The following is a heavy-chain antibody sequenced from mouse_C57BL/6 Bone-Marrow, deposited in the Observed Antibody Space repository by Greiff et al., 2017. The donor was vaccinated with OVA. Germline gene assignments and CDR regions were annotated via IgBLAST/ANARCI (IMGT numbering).Heavy chain of an antibody. J-gene: IGHJ3*01. V-gene: IGHV1-66*01. D-gene: IGHD1-1*01. CDR2: IYPGSGNT. CDR1: GYSFTSYY. Sequence: VKLVESGPELVKPGASVKISCKASGYSFTSYYIHWVKQRPGQGLEWIGWIYPGSGNTKYNEKFKGKATLTADTSSSTAYMQLSSLTSEDSAVYYCARCYYGSPWFAYWGQGTLVTVSA. CDR3: ARCYYGSPWFAY.